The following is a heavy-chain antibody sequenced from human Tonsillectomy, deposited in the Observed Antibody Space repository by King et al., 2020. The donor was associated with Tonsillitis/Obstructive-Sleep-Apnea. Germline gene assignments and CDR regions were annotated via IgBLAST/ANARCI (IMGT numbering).Heavy chain of an antibody. CDR2: TYYRSKWYN. V-gene: IGHV6-1*01. CDR1: GDSVSSNSAA. Sequence: VQLQQSGPGLVKPSQTLSLTCAISGDSVSSNSAAWNWIRQSPSRGLEWLGRTYYRSKWYNDYAVSVKSRITINPDTSKNQFSLQLNSVTPEDTAVYYCSRGYYYDSSGYYPSRYYYYYSYMDVWGKGTTVTVSS. J-gene: IGHJ6*03. D-gene: IGHD3-22*01. CDR3: SRGYYYDSSGYYPSRYYYYYSYMDV.